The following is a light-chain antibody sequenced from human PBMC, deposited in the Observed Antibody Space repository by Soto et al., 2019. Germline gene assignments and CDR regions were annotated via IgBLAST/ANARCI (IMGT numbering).Light chain of an antibody. Sequence: EIVLTQSPGTLSSSPGERATLSCRASQSVSSSYLGWYQQKPGQAPRLLIYGASSRATGIPDRFSGSGSGTDFTLTISRLEPEDFAVYYCQQYGSLLTFGGGTKVEIK. CDR3: QQYGSLLT. J-gene: IGKJ4*01. CDR1: QSVSSSY. V-gene: IGKV3-20*01. CDR2: GAS.